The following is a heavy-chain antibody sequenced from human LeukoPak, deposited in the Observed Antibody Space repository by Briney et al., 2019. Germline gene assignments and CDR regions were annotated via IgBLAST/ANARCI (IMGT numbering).Heavy chain of an antibody. CDR3: ARSGVTMIGGVSIGVLAFDI. D-gene: IGHD3-10*01. J-gene: IGHJ3*02. Sequence: SEALSLTCTVSGGSISSYYWSWIRQPPGKGLEGIGYIYYSGSTNYNPSLKSRVTISVDTSKNQFSLKLSSVTAADTAVYYCARSGVTMIGGVSIGVLAFDIWGQGTMVTVSS. CDR1: GGSISSYY. V-gene: IGHV4-59*01. CDR2: IYYSGST.